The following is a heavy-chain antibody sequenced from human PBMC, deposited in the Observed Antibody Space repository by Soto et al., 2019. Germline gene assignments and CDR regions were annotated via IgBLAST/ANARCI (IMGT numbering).Heavy chain of an antibody. J-gene: IGHJ6*02. Sequence: PSETLSLTCAVSGGSISSTYWWTWVRQTPGKGLEWIAEIYHSGVTNYNPSLKSRVTISVDKSKNQFSLKVSSVTAADTAVYYCAKIWFGGNYYGMDVWGQGTTVTV. CDR1: GGSISSTYW. CDR3: AKIWFGGNYYGMDV. D-gene: IGHD3-10*01. CDR2: IYHSGVT. V-gene: IGHV4-4*02.